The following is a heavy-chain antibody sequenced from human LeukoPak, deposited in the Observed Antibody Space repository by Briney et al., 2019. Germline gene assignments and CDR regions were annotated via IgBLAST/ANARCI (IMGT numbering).Heavy chain of an antibody. J-gene: IGHJ4*02. D-gene: IGHD6-13*01. Sequence: ASVKVSCKASGYTFTDYYLHWVRQAPGQGLEWMGWINPNSGGTNYAQTFQGRVTMTRDTSITTAYLELSRLRSDDTAVYYCARVGPVGSSWASPNFDYWGQGTLVTVSS. CDR1: GYTFTDYY. V-gene: IGHV1-2*02. CDR2: INPNSGGT. CDR3: ARVGPVGSSWASPNFDY.